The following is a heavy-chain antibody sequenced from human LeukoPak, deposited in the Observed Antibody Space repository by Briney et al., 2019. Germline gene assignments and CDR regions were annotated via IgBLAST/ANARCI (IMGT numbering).Heavy chain of an antibody. CDR2: ISGGGDTL. Sequence: GGSLRLSCAASGFTFSSYEMNWVRQAPGKGLEWVSYISGGGDTLYYADSVKGRFTISRDNARNSLYLQMNSLRAEDTAVYYCARFRGSGSDHYFYYWGQGTLVTVSS. V-gene: IGHV3-48*03. CDR3: ARFRGSGSDHYFYY. CDR1: GFTFSSYE. D-gene: IGHD3-10*01. J-gene: IGHJ4*02.